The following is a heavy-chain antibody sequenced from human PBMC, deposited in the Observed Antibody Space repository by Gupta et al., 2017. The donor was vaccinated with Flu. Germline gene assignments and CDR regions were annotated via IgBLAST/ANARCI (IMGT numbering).Heavy chain of an antibody. CDR3: ARFSSNSGYSSSWSGLDYYYYGMDV. CDR2: IIPIFGTA. D-gene: IGHD6-13*01. Sequence: QVQLVQSGAEVKKPGSSVKVSCKASGGTFSSYAISWVRQAPGQGLEWMGGIIPIFGTANYAQKFQGRVTITADESTSTAYMELSSLRSEDTAVYYCARFSSNSGYSSSWSGLDYYYYGMDVWGQGTTVTVSS. CDR1: GGTFSSYA. V-gene: IGHV1-69*01. J-gene: IGHJ6*02.